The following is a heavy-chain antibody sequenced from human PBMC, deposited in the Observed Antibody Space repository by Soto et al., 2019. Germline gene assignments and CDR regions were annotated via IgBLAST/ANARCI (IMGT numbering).Heavy chain of an antibody. Sequence: GASVKVSCKASGYTFTDYYMHWVRQAPGQGLEWMGWVNPNSGGTKYAQRFQQWVTMTTDTAINTAYMALRRLKSGDTAVYYCTREMGSYFNYGMDVWGQGTTVTVSS. D-gene: IGHD2-8*01. CDR3: TREMGSYFNYGMDV. CDR2: VNPNSGGT. V-gene: IGHV1-2*04. J-gene: IGHJ6*02. CDR1: GYTFTDYY.